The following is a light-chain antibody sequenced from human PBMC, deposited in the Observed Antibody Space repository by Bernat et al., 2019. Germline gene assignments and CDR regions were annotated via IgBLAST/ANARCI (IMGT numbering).Light chain of an antibody. J-gene: IGKJ4*01. CDR3: QQYHTYSLS. CDR1: HSISSW. Sequence: DIQMTQSPSTLSASVGDRVTIICRASHSISSWLAWYQQKPGKVPKLLFYKAFNLESGVPPRFSGSGSGTAFTLTISSLQPDDFATYYCQQYHTYSLSFGGGTKVEIK. CDR2: KAF. V-gene: IGKV1-5*03.